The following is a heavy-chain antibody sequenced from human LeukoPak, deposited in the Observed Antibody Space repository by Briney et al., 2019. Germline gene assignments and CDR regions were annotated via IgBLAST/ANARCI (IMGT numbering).Heavy chain of an antibody. D-gene: IGHD2-2*01. Sequence: GGSLRLSCAASGFTFSNYGMSWVRQAPGKGLEWVSGISGSGGSTYYADSVKGRFTISRDNSKNTLFLQMNSLRAEDRAVYCCAKDSLRTVPKASFDSWGQGTRVTVSS. CDR1: GFTFSNYG. V-gene: IGHV3-23*01. CDR2: ISGSGGST. CDR3: AKDSLRTVPKASFDS. J-gene: IGHJ4*02.